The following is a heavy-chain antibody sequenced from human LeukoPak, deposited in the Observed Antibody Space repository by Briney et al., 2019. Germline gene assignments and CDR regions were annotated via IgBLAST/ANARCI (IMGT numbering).Heavy chain of an antibody. D-gene: IGHD2-2*01. Sequence: GGSLRLSCAASGFTVSSNYMSWVRQAPGKGLEWVSVISPVGTTYSADSVKGRFTNSRDNSKNTLYLQMNSLRAEDTAVYYCARWAHYCSDPSCSDYWGQGTLVTVSS. J-gene: IGHJ4*02. CDR1: GFTVSSNY. CDR3: ARWAHYCSDPSCSDY. CDR2: ISPVGTT. V-gene: IGHV3-66*01.